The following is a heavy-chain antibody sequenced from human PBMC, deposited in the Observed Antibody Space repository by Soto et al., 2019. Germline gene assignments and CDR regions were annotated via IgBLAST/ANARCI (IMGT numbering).Heavy chain of an antibody. CDR1: GFTFDDYA. CDR3: AKVKGIAAAGNDYYFDY. J-gene: IGHJ4*02. Sequence: SLRLSCAASGFTFDDYAMHWVRQAPGKGLEWVSGISWNSGSIGYADSVKGRFTISRDNAKNSLYLQMNSLRAEDTALYYCAKVKGIAAAGNDYYFDYWGQGTLVTVS. CDR2: ISWNSGSI. V-gene: IGHV3-9*01. D-gene: IGHD6-13*01.